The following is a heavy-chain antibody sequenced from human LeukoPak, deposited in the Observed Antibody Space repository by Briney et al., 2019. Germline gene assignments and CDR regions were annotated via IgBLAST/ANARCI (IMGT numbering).Heavy chain of an antibody. J-gene: IGHJ5*02. Sequence: GGSLRLSCAASGLIFNNYGLIWVRQAPGKGLEWVSAISNDGGGTNYADFVKGRFTISRDNSKNTLFLQMNSLRAEDTALYYCAEGSSGYFVDLWGQGTLVTVSS. CDR2: ISNDGGGT. CDR3: AEGSSGYFVDL. CDR1: GLIFNNYG. V-gene: IGHV3-23*01. D-gene: IGHD3-22*01.